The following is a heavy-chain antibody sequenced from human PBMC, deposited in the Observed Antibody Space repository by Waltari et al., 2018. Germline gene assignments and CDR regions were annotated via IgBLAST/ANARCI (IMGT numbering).Heavy chain of an antibody. J-gene: IGHJ6*02. D-gene: IGHD6-13*01. V-gene: IGHV4-61*02. CDR1: GGSISSGSYY. CDR3: ARGPPYSSSWYGFYYYGMDV. Sequence: QVQLQESGPGLVKPSQTLSLTCTVSGGSISSGSYYWSWIRQPAGKGLEWIGRIYTSGSTNYNPPLKSRVTISVDTSKNQLSLKLSSVTAADTAVYYCARGPPYSSSWYGFYYYGMDVWGQGTTVTVSS. CDR2: IYTSGST.